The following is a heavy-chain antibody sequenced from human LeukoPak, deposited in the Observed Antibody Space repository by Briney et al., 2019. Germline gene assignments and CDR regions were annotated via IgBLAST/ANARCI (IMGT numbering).Heavy chain of an antibody. CDR1: GFTFSSYG. CDR2: ISYDGSNK. J-gene: IGHJ4*02. CDR3: AKDLVAGRYSVIAY. V-gene: IGHV3-33*05. D-gene: IGHD6-19*01. Sequence: GGSLRLSCAASGFTFSSYGMHWVRQAPDKGLEWVAVISYDGSNKYYADSVKGRFTISRDNSKNTLYLQMNSLRAEDTAVYYCAKDLVAGRYSVIAYWGQGTLVTVSS.